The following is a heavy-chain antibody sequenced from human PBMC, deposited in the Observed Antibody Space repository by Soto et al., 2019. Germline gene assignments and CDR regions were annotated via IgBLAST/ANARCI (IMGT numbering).Heavy chain of an antibody. CDR1: AASFSKYY. V-gene: IGHV4-59*01. J-gene: IGHJ4*02. CDR2: IYFNGNT. D-gene: IGHD3-16*01. CDR3: ASVTFGGIVLAH. Sequence: SETLSLTCTVSAASFSKYYWTWIRQPPGKGLEWIGYIYFNGNTKYNPSLEGRLSISIDTSKKEFSLKLTSVTAADAAVYYCASVTFGGIVLAHWGQGTLVTVSS.